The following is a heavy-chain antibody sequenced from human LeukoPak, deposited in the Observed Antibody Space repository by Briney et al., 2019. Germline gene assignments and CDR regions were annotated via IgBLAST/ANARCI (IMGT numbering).Heavy chain of an antibody. V-gene: IGHV3-21*01. CDR3: ARETADNYDSSGYYGGTFDY. D-gene: IGHD3-22*01. J-gene: IGHJ4*02. CDR1: GFTFSYYN. Sequence: GGSLRLSCAASGFTFSYYNMNRVRQAPGKGLEWVSSISSSGTYIYYADSLRGRFTISRDNAKNSLYLQMNSLRAEDTAVYYCARETADNYDSSGYYGGTFDYWGQGSLVTVSS. CDR2: ISSSGTYI.